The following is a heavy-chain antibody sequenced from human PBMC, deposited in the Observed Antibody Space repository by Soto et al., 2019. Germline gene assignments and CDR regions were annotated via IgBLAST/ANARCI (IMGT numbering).Heavy chain of an antibody. J-gene: IGHJ4*02. Sequence: QVQLVESGGGVVQPGRSLRLSCAASGFTFSSYGMHWVRQAPGKGLEWVAVRWYDGSNKYYADSVKGRFTISRDNSKNTLYLQMNSLRAEDTAVYYCAKSLAAAGSPLDYWGQGTLVTVSS. CDR1: GFTFSSYG. V-gene: IGHV3-33*06. CDR2: RWYDGSNK. CDR3: AKSLAAAGSPLDY. D-gene: IGHD6-13*01.